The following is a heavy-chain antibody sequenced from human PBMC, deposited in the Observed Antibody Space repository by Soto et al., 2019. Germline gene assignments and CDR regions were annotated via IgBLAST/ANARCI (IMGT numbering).Heavy chain of an antibody. CDR3: TRDANYRDDSADYDVFDI. CDR2: IRKDGSQE. Sequence: DVQLTEPGGGLVQPGGSLRLSCGASGFSCGSDWMAWVRQAPGKGLEWVANIRKDGSQEHYADSVRGRFSFSRDNAKDSLYLQMNTLRLEVTAVDYCTRDANYRDDSADYDVFDIRGPGPMVTVSS. D-gene: IGHD3-22*01. V-gene: IGHV3-7*05. CDR1: GFSCGSDW. J-gene: IGHJ3*02.